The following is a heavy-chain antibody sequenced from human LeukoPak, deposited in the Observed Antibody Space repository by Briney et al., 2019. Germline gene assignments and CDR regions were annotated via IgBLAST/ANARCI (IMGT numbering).Heavy chain of an antibody. J-gene: IGHJ5*02. CDR1: GGSISNYY. Sequence: SETLSLTCTVSGGSISNYYWCWIRQPPGKGLEWLGCFYQSEKTYYNPSLKSRVTMSVDTSNNKFSLRVNSLTAADTAVYYCTRDGSSRSLATWGQGTLVTVSS. CDR3: TRDGSSRSLAT. V-gene: IGHV4-59*01. D-gene: IGHD6-6*01. CDR2: FYQSEKT.